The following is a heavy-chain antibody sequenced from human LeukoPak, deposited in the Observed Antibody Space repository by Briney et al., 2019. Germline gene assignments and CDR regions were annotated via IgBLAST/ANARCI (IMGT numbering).Heavy chain of an antibody. Sequence: PGRSLRLSCAASGFTFSSYPMHWVRQAPGKGLEWVALISFDGRNDYYANSVKGQITISRDNSKNTLYLQMSSLRPEDTAVYYCARERPGGSNSFHYWGQGTLVTVSS. CDR1: GFTFSSYP. J-gene: IGHJ4*02. V-gene: IGHV3-30*04. CDR3: ARERPGGSNSFHY. D-gene: IGHD4-11*01. CDR2: ISFDGRND.